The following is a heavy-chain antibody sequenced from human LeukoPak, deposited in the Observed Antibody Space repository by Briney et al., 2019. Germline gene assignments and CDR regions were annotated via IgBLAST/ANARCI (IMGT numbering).Heavy chain of an antibody. CDR2: ISSSSSYI. Sequence: PGGSLRLSCAASKFTFSSYSMNWVRQAPGKGLEWVSSISSSSSYIYYADSVKGRFTISRDNAKNSLYLQMNSLRAEDTAVYYCAREVFGVTSNWFDPWGQGTLVTVSS. CDR3: AREVFGVTSNWFDP. V-gene: IGHV3-21*01. D-gene: IGHD3-3*01. CDR1: KFTFSSYS. J-gene: IGHJ5*02.